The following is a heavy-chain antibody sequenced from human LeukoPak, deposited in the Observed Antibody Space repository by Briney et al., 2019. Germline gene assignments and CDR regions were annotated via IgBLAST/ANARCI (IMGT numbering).Heavy chain of an antibody. J-gene: IGHJ4*02. Sequence: PSETLSLTCAVYGGSFSGYYWSWIRQPPGKGLEWIGEINHSGSTNYNPSLKSRVTISVDTSKNQFSLKLSSVTAADTAVYYCARGTRYGSSWYSHWGQGTLVTVSS. V-gene: IGHV4-34*01. CDR1: GGSFSGYY. D-gene: IGHD6-13*01. CDR3: ARGTRYGSSWYSH. CDR2: INHSGST.